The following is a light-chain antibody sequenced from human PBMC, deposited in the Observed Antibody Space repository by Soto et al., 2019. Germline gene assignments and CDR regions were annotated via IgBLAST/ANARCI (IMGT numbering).Light chain of an antibody. CDR3: QSYDSDFVV. CDR2: ENN. V-gene: IGLV6-57*04. J-gene: IGLJ2*01. Sequence: NFMLTQPHSVSESPGKTLSISCTRSSGSIANNYVQWYQQRPGSAPTTVIYENNQRLSGVPDRFSCSTDGSSNSASLTISGLQTEDEADYYCQSYDSDFVVFGGGTKLTVL. CDR1: SGSIANNY.